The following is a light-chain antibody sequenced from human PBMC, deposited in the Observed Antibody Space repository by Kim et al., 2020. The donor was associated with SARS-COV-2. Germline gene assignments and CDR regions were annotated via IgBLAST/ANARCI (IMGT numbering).Light chain of an antibody. Sequence: ASVGDRVTIICRASQGIGSYLNWYPQKSGKAPKVLIYAASHLQSGVPSRFSASGSGTDFTLTVSSLQPEDFATYYGQQSYSIPWTFGQGTKVDIK. CDR2: AAS. J-gene: IGKJ1*01. V-gene: IGKV1-39*01. CDR3: QQSYSIPWT. CDR1: QGIGSY.